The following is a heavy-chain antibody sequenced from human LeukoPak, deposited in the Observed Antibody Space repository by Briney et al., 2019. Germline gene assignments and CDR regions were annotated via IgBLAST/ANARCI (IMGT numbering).Heavy chain of an antibody. D-gene: IGHD3-22*01. CDR3: AGGVGWEYLVVVVGDY. V-gene: IGHV1-18*01. J-gene: IGHJ4*02. CDR2: ISAYNGNT. Sequence: GASVKVSCKASGYTFTSYGISWVRQAPGQGLEWIGWISAYNGNTNYAQKLQGRVTMTTDTSTSTAYLELRSLRSDDTAVYYCAGGVGWEYLVVVVGDYWGQGTLVSVSS. CDR1: GYTFTSYG.